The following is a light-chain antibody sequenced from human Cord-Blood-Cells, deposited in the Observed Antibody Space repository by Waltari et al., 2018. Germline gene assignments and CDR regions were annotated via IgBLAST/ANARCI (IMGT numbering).Light chain of an antibody. CDR1: SSNIGAGYD. CDR3: QSYDSSLSWV. CDR2: GNR. J-gene: IGLJ2*01. Sequence: QSVLTQPPSVSGAPGQRVTISCTGSSSNIGAGYDVHWYQQLPGTAPKLLSYGNRNRPSGVPDRFSGSKSGTSASLAITGLQAEDEADYYCQSYDSSLSWVFGGGTKLTVL. V-gene: IGLV1-40*01.